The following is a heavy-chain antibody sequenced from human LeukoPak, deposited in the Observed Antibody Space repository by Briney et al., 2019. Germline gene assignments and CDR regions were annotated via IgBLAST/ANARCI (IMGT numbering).Heavy chain of an antibody. CDR3: ARVSLDCSSTSCYTLFDY. V-gene: IGHV4-30-4*08. CDR1: GGSISSGDYY. J-gene: IGHJ4*02. CDR2: IYYSGST. D-gene: IGHD2-2*02. Sequence: SETLSLTCTVSGGSISSGDYYWSWIRQPPGRGVEWIGYIYYSGSTYYNPSLKSRVTISVDTSNNQFSLKLSSVTAADTAAYYCARVSLDCSSTSCYTLFDYWGQGTLVTVSS.